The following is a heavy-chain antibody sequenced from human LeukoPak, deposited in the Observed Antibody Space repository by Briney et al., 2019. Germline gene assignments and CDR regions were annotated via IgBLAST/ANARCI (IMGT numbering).Heavy chain of an antibody. CDR1: GFTFSSYG. Sequence: GRSLRLSCAASGFTFSSYGMHWVRQAPGKGLEWVAVISYDGSNKYYADSVKGRFTISGDNSKNTLYLQMNSLRAEDTAVYYCAKDLDSSGYYPSPIDYWGQGTLVTVSS. J-gene: IGHJ4*02. D-gene: IGHD3-22*01. CDR2: ISYDGSNK. CDR3: AKDLDSSGYYPSPIDY. V-gene: IGHV3-30*18.